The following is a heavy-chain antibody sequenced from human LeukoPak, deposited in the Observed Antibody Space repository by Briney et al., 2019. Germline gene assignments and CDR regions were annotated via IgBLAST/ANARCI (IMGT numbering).Heavy chain of an antibody. CDR1: GYSISSGYY. J-gene: IGHJ4*02. Sequence: SETLSLTCTVSGYSISSGYYWGWIRQPPGKGLEWIGSIYHSGSTYYNPSLKSRVTISVDTSKNQFSLKLSSVTAADTAVYYCARLGYYYDSSGYLPHFDYWGQGTLVTVSS. CDR3: ARLGYYYDSSGYLPHFDY. D-gene: IGHD3-22*01. CDR2: IYHSGST. V-gene: IGHV4-38-2*02.